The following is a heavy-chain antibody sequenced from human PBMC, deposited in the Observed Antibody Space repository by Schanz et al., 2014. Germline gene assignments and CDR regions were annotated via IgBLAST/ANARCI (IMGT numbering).Heavy chain of an antibody. J-gene: IGHJ6*02. CDR1: GFAFSSYS. CDR3: AREFLLEGLSCARDCYAMDV. Sequence: EVQLVESGGGLVQPGGSLRLSCAASGFAFSSYSMNWVRQAPGKGLEWVTYSSSSSITRYYAGSEKGRFTITRDNAKNALFLKMMSRRDEDATVEYCAREFLLEGLSCARDCYAMDVWGQGTTVTVSS. V-gene: IGHV3-48*02. D-gene: IGHD2-2*01. CDR2: SSSSSITR.